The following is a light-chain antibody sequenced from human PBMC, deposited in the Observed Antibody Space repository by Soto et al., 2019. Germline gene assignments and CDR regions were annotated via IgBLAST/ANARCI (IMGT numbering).Light chain of an antibody. CDR3: QQYNNWPRTWT. Sequence: EIVMTQSPATLSVSPGERATLSCRASPSVSSNLAWYQQKPGQAPRLLIYGASTRATGIPARFSGSGSGTEFTLTISSLQSEDFAGYYCQQYNNWPRTWTFGQGTTVEIK. J-gene: IGKJ1*01. CDR1: PSVSSN. CDR2: GAS. V-gene: IGKV3-15*01.